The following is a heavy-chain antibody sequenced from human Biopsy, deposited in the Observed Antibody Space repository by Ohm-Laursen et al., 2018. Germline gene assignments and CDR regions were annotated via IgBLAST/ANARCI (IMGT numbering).Heavy chain of an antibody. D-gene: IGHD3-16*01. Sequence: ASVKVSCKGSGYAINDYFLHWLRQAPGQGPEWMGWISPNSGGTNYAQKFQGRVTMTTDTSTSTVYLELRRLISDDTAVYYCARDIMNRIAGLVARSDVFDVWGQGTLVTVSS. V-gene: IGHV1-2*02. CDR2: ISPNSGGT. CDR3: ARDIMNRIAGLVARSDVFDV. CDR1: GYAINDYF. J-gene: IGHJ3*01.